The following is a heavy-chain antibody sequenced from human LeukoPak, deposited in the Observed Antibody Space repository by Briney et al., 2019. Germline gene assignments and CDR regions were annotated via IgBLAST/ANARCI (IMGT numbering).Heavy chain of an antibody. CDR1: GFTFSSYA. V-gene: IGHV3-23*01. Sequence: GGSLRLSCAASGFTFSSYAMNWVRQAPGKGLEWVSAICGNDNNTYYANSVKGRFTISRDNSKNTLSLQLNSLRAEDTAVYYCAKGTSSSCYSAPNYWGQGTLVTVSS. CDR3: AKGTSSSCYSAPNY. D-gene: IGHD2-15*01. J-gene: IGHJ4*02. CDR2: ICGNDNNT.